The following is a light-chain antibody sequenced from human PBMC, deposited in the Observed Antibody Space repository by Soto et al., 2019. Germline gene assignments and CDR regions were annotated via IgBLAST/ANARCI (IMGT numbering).Light chain of an antibody. CDR3: QQYDNLPYT. V-gene: IGKV1-33*01. CDR2: DAS. J-gene: IGKJ2*01. CDR1: QDISNY. Sequence: DIQMTQSPSSLSASVGDRVTITCQASQDISNYLNWYQQKPGKAPKLLIYDASNLETGVPSRFNRSGSGTRFTLTISSLKPEDIEKYYCQQYDNLPYTFGQGTKLEIK.